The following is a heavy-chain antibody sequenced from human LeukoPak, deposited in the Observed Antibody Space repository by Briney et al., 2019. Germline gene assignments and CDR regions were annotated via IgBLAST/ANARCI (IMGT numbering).Heavy chain of an antibody. CDR3: AKVALGGVFVHFDY. CDR2: ISATGGST. J-gene: IGHJ4*02. CDR1: GFTFSTYA. Sequence: GGSLRLSCAASGFTFSTYAMNWVRQAPGKGLDWVSGISATGGSTYYADSVKGRFTISRDNSKNTVYLQANSLRAEDTAVYYCAKVALGGVFVHFDYWGQGTLVTVSS. D-gene: IGHD3-16*01. V-gene: IGHV3-23*01.